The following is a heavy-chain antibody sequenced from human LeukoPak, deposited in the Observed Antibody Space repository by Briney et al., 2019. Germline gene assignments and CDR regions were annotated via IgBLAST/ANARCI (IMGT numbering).Heavy chain of an antibody. Sequence: PSETLSLTCTVSGGSISSSSYHWGWIRQPPGKGLEWIGSIYYSGSTYYNPSLKSRVTISVDTSKNQFSLKLCSVTAADTAVYYCARVLVEMATNIMDVWGKGTTVTVSS. CDR2: IYYSGST. D-gene: IGHD5-24*01. V-gene: IGHV4-39*07. CDR1: GGSISSSSYH. J-gene: IGHJ6*03. CDR3: ARVLVEMATNIMDV.